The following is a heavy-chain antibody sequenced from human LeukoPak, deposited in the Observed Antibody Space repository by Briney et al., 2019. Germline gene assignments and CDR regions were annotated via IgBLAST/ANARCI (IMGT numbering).Heavy chain of an antibody. CDR3: ARDKSGNSGWYSYFDY. V-gene: IGHV3-23*01. D-gene: IGHD6-19*01. Sequence: GGSLRLSCAASGFTVSSNYVSWVRQTPGKGLEWVSDISGSGGSTYYADSVKGRFTISRDNSKNTLYLQMNSLRAEDTAVYYCARDKSGNSGWYSYFDYWGQGTLVTVSS. CDR2: ISGSGGST. CDR1: GFTVSSNY. J-gene: IGHJ4*02.